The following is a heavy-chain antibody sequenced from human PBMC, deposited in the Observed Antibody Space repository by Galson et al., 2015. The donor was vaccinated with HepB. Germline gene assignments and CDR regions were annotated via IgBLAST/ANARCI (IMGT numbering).Heavy chain of an antibody. CDR2: ISGSGGST. CDR3: AKDYYDSSGYKY. CDR1: GFTFSSYA. J-gene: IGHJ4*02. V-gene: IGHV3-23*01. Sequence: SLRLSCAASGFTFSSYAMSWVRQAPGKGLEWVSAISGSGGSTYYADSVKGRFTISRDNSKNTLYLQMNSLRAEDTAVYYCAKDYYDSSGYKYWGQGTLVTVSS. D-gene: IGHD3-22*01.